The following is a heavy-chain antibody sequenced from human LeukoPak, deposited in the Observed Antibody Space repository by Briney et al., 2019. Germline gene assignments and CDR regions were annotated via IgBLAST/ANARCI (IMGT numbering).Heavy chain of an antibody. CDR2: ISSSSSYI. CDR3: ARDSGPYYYDSSGYYYY. J-gene: IGHJ4*02. CDR1: GFTFSSYS. D-gene: IGHD3-22*01. V-gene: IGHV3-21*01. Sequence: GGSLRLSCAASGFTFSSYSMNWVRQAPGKGLEWVSSISSSSSYIYYADSVKGRFTISRDNAKNSLYLQMNSLRAEDTAVYYCARDSGPYYYDSSGYYYYWGQGTLVTVSS.